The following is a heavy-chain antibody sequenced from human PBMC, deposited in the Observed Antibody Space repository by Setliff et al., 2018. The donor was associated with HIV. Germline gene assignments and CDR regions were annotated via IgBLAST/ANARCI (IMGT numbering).Heavy chain of an antibody. CDR1: GGSFSNHY. J-gene: IGHJ4*02. D-gene: IGHD2-21*02. CDR3: ARGGDWTLDY. V-gene: IGHV4-34*01. Sequence: SETLSLTCAVYGGSFSNHYWTWIRPPPGKGLEWIGEINPSESTHYNPSLKSRVTTSVDTSKNQFSLILTSVTAADTAVYYCARGGDWTLDYWGRGSLVTVSS. CDR2: INPSEST.